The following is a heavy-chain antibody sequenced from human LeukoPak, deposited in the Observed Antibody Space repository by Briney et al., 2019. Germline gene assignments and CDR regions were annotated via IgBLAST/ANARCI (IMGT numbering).Heavy chain of an antibody. J-gene: IGHJ4*02. V-gene: IGHV4-59*01. CDR2: IYNSGST. D-gene: IGHD4-23*01. Sequence: PSETLSLTCTVSGGSISSYYWSWIRQPPGKGLEWIGYIYNSGSTNYNPSLKSRVTISVGTSKNQFSLKLSSVTAADTAVYYCANPTVVTLFSYWGQGTLVTVSS. CDR3: ANPTVVTLFSY. CDR1: GGSISSYY.